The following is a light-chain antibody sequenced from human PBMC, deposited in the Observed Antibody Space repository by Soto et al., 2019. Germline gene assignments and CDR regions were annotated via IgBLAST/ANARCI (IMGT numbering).Light chain of an antibody. CDR1: QSVSSSY. Sequence: EIVLTQSPGTLSLSPGERATLSCRASQSVSSSYLAWYQQTPGQAPRLLIYGASSRATGIPDRFSGSGSGTDFTLTISRLEPEDFAVYYCQQYGDSPPTVGQGKRLEIK. J-gene: IGKJ5*01. CDR3: QQYGDSPPT. CDR2: GAS. V-gene: IGKV3-20*01.